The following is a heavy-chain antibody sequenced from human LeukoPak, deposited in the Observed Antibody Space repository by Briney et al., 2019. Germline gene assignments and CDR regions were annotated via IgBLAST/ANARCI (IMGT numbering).Heavy chain of an antibody. Sequence: GGSLRLSCAASGFTFSSYAMSWVRQAPGKGLEWVSAISGSGGSTYYADSVKGRFTISRDNSKNTLYLQMNSLRAEDTAVYYCAKDAVAGTHYPYYFDYWGQGTLVTVSS. CDR3: AKDAVAGTHYPYYFDY. CDR1: GFTFSSYA. CDR2: ISGSGGST. V-gene: IGHV3-23*01. J-gene: IGHJ4*02. D-gene: IGHD6-19*01.